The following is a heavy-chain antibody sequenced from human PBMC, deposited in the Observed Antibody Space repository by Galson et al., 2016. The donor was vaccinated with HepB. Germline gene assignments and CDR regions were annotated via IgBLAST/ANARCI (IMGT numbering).Heavy chain of an antibody. CDR1: GYTFSSFG. D-gene: IGHD3-16*01. Sequence: SVKVSCKASGYTFSSFGVSWVRQAPGQGLEWMGWISAHNGNTNFDQKFQGRVTMTTDTSTSTAYMELRSLRSDDSAVYYCARATIGGSWPYYYYCGMDVWGQGTTVTVSS. CDR2: ISAHNGNT. J-gene: IGHJ6*02. CDR3: ARATIGGSWPYYYYCGMDV. V-gene: IGHV1-18*01.